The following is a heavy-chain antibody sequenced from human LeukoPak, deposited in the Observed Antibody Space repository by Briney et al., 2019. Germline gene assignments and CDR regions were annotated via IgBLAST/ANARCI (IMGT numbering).Heavy chain of an antibody. CDR2: IYYSGST. D-gene: IGHD2-15*01. V-gene: IGHV4-31*03. Sequence: SGTPSPPPPFSCCSLSRGGFFLGWVPPPPRKGPGGGGYIYYSGSTYYNPSLKSRVTISVDTSKNQFSLELSSVTAADTAVYYCARGVVVVVAATFDYWGQGTLVTVSS. J-gene: IGHJ4*02. CDR1: CCSLSRGGFF. CDR3: ARGVVVVVAATFDY.